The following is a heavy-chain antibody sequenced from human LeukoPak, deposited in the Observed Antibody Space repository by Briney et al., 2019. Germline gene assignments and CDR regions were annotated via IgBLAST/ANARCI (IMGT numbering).Heavy chain of an antibody. Sequence: SETLSLTCSVSGGSISNYYWNWLRQPAGKGLEWIGRIYASGSTNYNPSLKSRVTISMDKSKNHFSLSLKSVPAADTAFYYCARDFYGDDGHHPFDYWGQGIQVTVSS. D-gene: IGHD2/OR15-2a*01. J-gene: IGHJ4*02. CDR3: ARDFYGDDGHHPFDY. CDR2: IYASGST. V-gene: IGHV4-4*07. CDR1: GGSISNYY.